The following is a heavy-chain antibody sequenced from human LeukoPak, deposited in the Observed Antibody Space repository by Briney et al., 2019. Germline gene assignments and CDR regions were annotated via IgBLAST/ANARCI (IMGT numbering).Heavy chain of an antibody. J-gene: IGHJ6*03. Sequence: SETLSLTCAVYGGSFSGYYWSWIRQPPGKGLEWIGEINHSGSTNYNPSLKSRVTISVDTSKNQFSLTVNPVTDADTAVYYCAREAKGTNYFYYYMDVWGKGTTVTVSS. CDR2: INHSGST. V-gene: IGHV4-34*01. CDR1: GGSFSGYY. D-gene: IGHD2/OR15-2a*01. CDR3: AREAKGTNYFYYYMDV.